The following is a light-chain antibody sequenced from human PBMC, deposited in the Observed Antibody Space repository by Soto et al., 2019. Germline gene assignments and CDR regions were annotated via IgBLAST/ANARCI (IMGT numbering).Light chain of an antibody. V-gene: IGKV3-15*01. J-gene: IGKJ4*01. CDR2: AAS. Sequence: EIVMTQSPATLSVSPGDRATLSCRASESVTSSLAWYQQKPGQPPRLLIYAASTRATDVPARFSGGGSETEFTLTISSLQSEDFAVYYCQQFSSYPLTFGGGTKVDIK. CDR1: ESVTSS. CDR3: QQFSSYPLT.